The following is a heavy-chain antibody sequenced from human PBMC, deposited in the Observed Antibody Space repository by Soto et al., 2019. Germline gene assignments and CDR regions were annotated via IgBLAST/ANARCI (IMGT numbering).Heavy chain of an antibody. CDR3: ARDLGGPDY. V-gene: IGHV3-74*03. CDR1: GFTLSPYW. CDR2: LSSDGFGT. D-gene: IGHD3-16*01. Sequence: GGSLRLSCASSGFTLSPYWMHWVRQAPGRGLEWVARLSSDGFGTAYADSAKGRFLISRDTARNTLFLHMNILRHEDTAVYYCARDLGGPDYWGRGTLVTVPQ. J-gene: IGHJ4*02.